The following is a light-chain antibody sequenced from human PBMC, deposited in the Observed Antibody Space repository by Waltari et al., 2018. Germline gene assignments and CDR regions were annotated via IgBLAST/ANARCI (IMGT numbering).Light chain of an antibody. J-gene: IGLJ3*02. V-gene: IGLV2-23*02. CDR1: SSDIGSYNV. CDR3: SSYAGSVV. Sequence: QSALTQPASVSGSRGQSITISCTGSSSDIGSYNVVSWDQHHPGKAPKLLIYGVNNRPSGVSNRFSVSKSGNTASLTISGLQAEDEADYYCSSYAGSVVFGGGTKLTVL. CDR2: GVN.